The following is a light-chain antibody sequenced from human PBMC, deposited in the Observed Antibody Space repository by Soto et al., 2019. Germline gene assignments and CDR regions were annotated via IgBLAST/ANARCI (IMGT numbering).Light chain of an antibody. CDR3: AAWDDSLNGYV. V-gene: IGLV1-44*01. CDR1: SSNIGINT. J-gene: IGLJ1*01. CDR2: GTD. Sequence: QSVLTXPPSASGTPGQRVTISCSGSSSNIGINTVNWYQHLPGTAPQLLIYGTDQRPSGVPDRFSASKSGTSASLAITGLQSEDEADYYCAAWDDSLNGYVFGSGTKVTVL.